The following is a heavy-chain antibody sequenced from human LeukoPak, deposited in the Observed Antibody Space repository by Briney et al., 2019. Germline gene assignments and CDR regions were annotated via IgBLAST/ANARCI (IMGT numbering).Heavy chain of an antibody. CDR2: IYYSGST. D-gene: IGHD2-15*01. Sequence: SETLSLTCAVYGGSFSGYYWSWIRQPPGKGLEWIGYIYYSGSTNYNPSLKSRVTMSVDTSKNQFSLKLSSVTAADTAVYYCARNSCPSGSCYDNRGYFDYWGQGTLVTVSS. CDR1: GGSFSGYY. V-gene: IGHV4-59*01. CDR3: ARNSCPSGSCYDNRGYFDY. J-gene: IGHJ4*02.